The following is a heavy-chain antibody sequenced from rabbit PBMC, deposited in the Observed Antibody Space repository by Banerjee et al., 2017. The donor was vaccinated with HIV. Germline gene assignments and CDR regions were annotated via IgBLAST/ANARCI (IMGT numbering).Heavy chain of an antibody. CDR2: IENGDGST. CDR3: ARRDYGSSTYYDL. CDR1: GFSFSSGYW. J-gene: IGHJ4*01. V-gene: IGHV1S40*01. Sequence: QSLEESGGDLVKPGASLTLTCTASGFSFSSGYWICWVRQAPGKGLEWIACIENGDGSTDYASWAKGRFTISKTSSTTVTLQKTSLTAADTATYFCARRDYGSSTYYDLWGQGTLVTIS. D-gene: IGHD8-1*01.